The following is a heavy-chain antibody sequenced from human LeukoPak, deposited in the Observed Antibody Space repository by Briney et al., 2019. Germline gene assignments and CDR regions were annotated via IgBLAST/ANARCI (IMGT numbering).Heavy chain of an antibody. CDR1: GCTFNNSA. V-gene: IGHV1-69*05. J-gene: IGHJ5*02. CDR3: ARDVHGDYGSGWFDP. CDR2: IMPLFGTA. D-gene: IGHD4-17*01. Sequence: SVKVSCKTSGCTFNNSAISWVRQAPGQGLEWLGGIMPLFGTAGYAQKFQGRVTITKDESTRTVYLELTSLTSDDTAVYYCARDVHGDYGSGWFDPWGQGTLVSVSS.